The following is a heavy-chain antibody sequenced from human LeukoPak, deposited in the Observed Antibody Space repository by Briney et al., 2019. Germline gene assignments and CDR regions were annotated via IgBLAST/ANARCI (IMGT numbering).Heavy chain of an antibody. D-gene: IGHD6-13*01. Sequence: GASVTVSCKASGGTFSSYAISWVRQAPGQGLEWMGGIIPIFGTANYAQKFQGRVTITADESTSTAYMELSSLRSEDTAVYYCAREVNSSSWYYFDYWGQGTLVTVSS. V-gene: IGHV1-69*13. CDR3: AREVNSSSWYYFDY. CDR2: IIPIFGTA. CDR1: GGTFSSYA. J-gene: IGHJ4*02.